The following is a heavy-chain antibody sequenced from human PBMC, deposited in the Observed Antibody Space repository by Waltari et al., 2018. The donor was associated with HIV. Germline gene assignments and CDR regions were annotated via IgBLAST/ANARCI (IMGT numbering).Heavy chain of an antibody. Sequence: QVQLQESGPGLVKPSATLSLICAVAGYSLSRGYNWGWIRQLTAEGLEWIGSTSYSEGTYYNPSLRSRVTISLDTSKNQFSPNLNSVTAADTAVYFCARRRAQGDFDYWGQGTLVTVSS. CDR2: TSYSEGT. D-gene: IGHD1-26*01. CDR3: ARRRAQGDFDY. CDR1: GYSLSRGYN. J-gene: IGHJ4*02. V-gene: IGHV4-38-2*01.